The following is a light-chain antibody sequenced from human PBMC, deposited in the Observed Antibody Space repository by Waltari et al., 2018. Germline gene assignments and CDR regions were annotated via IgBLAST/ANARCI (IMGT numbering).Light chain of an antibody. J-gene: IGKJ4*01. V-gene: IGKV4-1*01. CDR1: QSVLYISNNKNY. CDR3: QQYYTTLT. Sequence: DIVLTQSPDTLAVSLGERATINCKSSQSVLYISNNKNYLAWYQQKPGQPPRLLIPWASARESGVPDRFSGSGSGTDFTLTISSLQAEDVAVYYCQQYYTTLTFGGGTKVEI. CDR2: WAS.